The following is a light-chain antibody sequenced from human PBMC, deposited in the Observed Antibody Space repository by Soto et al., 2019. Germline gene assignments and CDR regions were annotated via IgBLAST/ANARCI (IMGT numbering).Light chain of an antibody. Sequence: EAVLTQSAGTLSLSPGERATLSCRASQSVSNNYLAWYQQKPGQAPKLLIYGVSSMATGIPDRFSGSGSGTEFTLAISRVEPEDFAVYFCQQFDIYPITFGQGTRLEIK. CDR2: GVS. CDR3: QQFDIYPIT. V-gene: IGKV3-20*01. CDR1: QSVSNNY. J-gene: IGKJ5*01.